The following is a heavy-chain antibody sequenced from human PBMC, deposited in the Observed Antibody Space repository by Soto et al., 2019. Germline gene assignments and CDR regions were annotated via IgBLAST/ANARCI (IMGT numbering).Heavy chain of an antibody. J-gene: IGHJ4*02. V-gene: IGHV1-8*01. CDR1: GYSFTSLD. Sequence: ASVKVSCKASGYSFTSLDINWVRQTAGQGLEWMGWMQPSTGRTGYAQKFQGRVTMTRDTSINTSYMELTTLTSDDTAFYYCARGVSAGVDYWGQGTLVTVS. CDR3: ARGVSAGVDY. D-gene: IGHD1-26*01. CDR2: MQPSTGRT.